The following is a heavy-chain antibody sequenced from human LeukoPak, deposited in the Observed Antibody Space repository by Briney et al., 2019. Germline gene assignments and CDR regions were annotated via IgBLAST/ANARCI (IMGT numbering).Heavy chain of an antibody. CDR3: ATYDSSGYYYFHY. CDR2: FDPEDGET. Sequence: ASVKVSCKVSGYTLTELSMHWVRQAPGKGLEWMGGFDPEDGETIYAQKFQGRVTMTEDTSTDTAYIELSSLRAEDTAVYYCATYDSSGYYYFHYWGQGTLVTVSS. V-gene: IGHV1-24*01. CDR1: GYTLTELS. D-gene: IGHD3-22*01. J-gene: IGHJ4*02.